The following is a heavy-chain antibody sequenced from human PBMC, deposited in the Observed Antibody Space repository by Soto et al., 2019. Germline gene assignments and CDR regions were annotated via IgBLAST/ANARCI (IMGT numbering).Heavy chain of an antibody. CDR2: ISYSGST. V-gene: IGHV4-31*01. J-gene: IGHJ6*02. D-gene: IGHD4-17*01. CDR1: GGSISSGGYY. CDR3: ARVLTVYGDMSYYYYGMDV. Sequence: QVQLQESGPGLVKPSQTLSLTCTVSGGSISSGGYYWSWIRQHPGKGLEWIGYISYSGSTYYNPTLTRSPTISIDTSKNQCSLTLSSVSAADTAVYYCARVLTVYGDMSYYYYGMDVWGQGPPVTVSS.